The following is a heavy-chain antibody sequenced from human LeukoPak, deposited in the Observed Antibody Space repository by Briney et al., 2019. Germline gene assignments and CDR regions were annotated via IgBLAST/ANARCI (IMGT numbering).Heavy chain of an antibody. CDR1: GYTFTSYG. Sequence: EASVKVSCKTSGYTFTSYGISWVRQAPGQGLEWMGWISADNGKTNYAQKLQGRVTMTTDTSTTTAYMELRSLRSDDTAVYYCARDGLHRMNGYGGWFDPWGQGTLVTVSS. J-gene: IGHJ5*02. CDR2: ISADNGKT. D-gene: IGHD4-23*01. V-gene: IGHV1-18*01. CDR3: ARDGLHRMNGYGGWFDP.